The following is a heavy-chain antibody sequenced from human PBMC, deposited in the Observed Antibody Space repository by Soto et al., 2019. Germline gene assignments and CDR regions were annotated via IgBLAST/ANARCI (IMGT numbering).Heavy chain of an antibody. CDR2: ISGGGDST. Sequence: GGSLRLSCAASGFTFSSYAISWIRLSPGKGLEWVSVISGGGDSTYYTPSVKGRFTISRDDFKNTLYLQMNSLRTEDTAIYYFAKLSDFVVVGASTMIDFPNPLQPLPWG. CDR1: GFTFSSYA. J-gene: IGHJ5*02. CDR3: AKLSDFVVVGASTMIDFPNPLQPLP. D-gene: IGHD3-22*01. V-gene: IGHV3-23*01.